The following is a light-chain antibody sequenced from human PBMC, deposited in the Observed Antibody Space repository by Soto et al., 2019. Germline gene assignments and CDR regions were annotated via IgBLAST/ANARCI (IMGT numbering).Light chain of an antibody. J-gene: IGKJ2*01. Sequence: EIVLTQSPGTLSLSPGERATLSCRASQSVSSSYLAWYQQKPGQAPRLLIYGASTRATGIPARFSGSGSGTEFTLTISSLQSEDFAVYYCQRYNNWPPYTFGQGTKVDIK. CDR2: GAS. CDR3: QRYNNWPPYT. CDR1: QSVSSSY. V-gene: IGKV3-15*01.